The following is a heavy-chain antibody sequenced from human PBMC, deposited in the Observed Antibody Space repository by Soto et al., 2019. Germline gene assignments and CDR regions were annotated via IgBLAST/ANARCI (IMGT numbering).Heavy chain of an antibody. CDR1: GFTFSNYA. V-gene: IGHV3-23*01. CDR3: AKGHSGPTV. D-gene: IGHD5-12*01. J-gene: IGHJ4*02. Sequence: GGSLRLSCAGSGFTFSNYAMSWVRQAPGKGLEWVSAIGGSGVSTYYADSVKGRFTISRDNSKNTLYLQMNSLRAEDTAVYYCAKGHSGPTVWGQGTLVTVSS. CDR2: IGGSGVST.